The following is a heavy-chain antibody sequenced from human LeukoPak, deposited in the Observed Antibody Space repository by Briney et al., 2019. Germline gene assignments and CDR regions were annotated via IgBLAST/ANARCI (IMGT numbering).Heavy chain of an antibody. J-gene: IGHJ6*02. Sequence: PSETLSLTCTVSGGSISSGDYYWSWIRQPPGKGLEWIGYIYYSGSTYYNPSLKSRVTISVDTSKNQFSLKLSSVTAADTAVYYCARAGRVDTPNYGMDVWGQGTTVTVSS. CDR1: GGSISSGDYY. D-gene: IGHD5-18*01. V-gene: IGHV4-30-4*01. CDR2: IYYSGST. CDR3: ARAGRVDTPNYGMDV.